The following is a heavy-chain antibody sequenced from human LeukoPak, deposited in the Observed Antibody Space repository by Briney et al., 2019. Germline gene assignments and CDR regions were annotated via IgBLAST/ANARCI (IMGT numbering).Heavy chain of an antibody. J-gene: IGHJ6*04. CDR2: ISTSGGST. V-gene: IGHV3-23*01. D-gene: IGHD3-10*01. CDR1: GFTFSIYA. CDR3: ANHHHTMVRGVRVAYYYYGMDV. Sequence: GGSLRLSCAASGFTFSIYAMSWVRQAPGKGLEWVSAISTSGGSTYYADSVKGRFTISRDNSKNTLYLQMNSLRAEDTAVYYCANHHHTMVRGVRVAYYYYGMDVWGKGTTVTVSS.